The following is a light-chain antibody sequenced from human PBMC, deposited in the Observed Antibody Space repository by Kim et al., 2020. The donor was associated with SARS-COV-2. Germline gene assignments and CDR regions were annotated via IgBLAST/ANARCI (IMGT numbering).Light chain of an antibody. V-gene: IGLV10-54*02. CDR2: RNN. CDR1: SNVVGNQG. Sequence: QNAAHTGTGNSNVVGNQGAAWLQQHQSHPRKLLSYRNNNRPAGISERFSGSGAGNTASLSITGLAAENEDDYYCTALNSSIGANWVFGGGTQLTVL. CDR3: TALNSSIGANWV. J-gene: IGLJ3*02.